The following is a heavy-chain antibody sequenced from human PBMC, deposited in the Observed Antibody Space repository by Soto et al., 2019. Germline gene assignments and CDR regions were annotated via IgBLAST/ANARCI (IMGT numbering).Heavy chain of an antibody. CDR3: ARLRQGYYFDY. CDR2: ISHSGST. V-gene: IGHV4-59*11. Sequence: SETLSLTCTVSGDSINSHYWSWIRQPPGKGLEYIGYISHSGSTNYNPSLTSRVTISVDTSKNQFPLKLSSMTAADTAVYYCARLRQGYYFDYWGQGTLVTVSS. CDR1: GDSINSHY. J-gene: IGHJ4*02.